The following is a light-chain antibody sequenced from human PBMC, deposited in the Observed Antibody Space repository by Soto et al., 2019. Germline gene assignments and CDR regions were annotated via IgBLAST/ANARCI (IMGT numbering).Light chain of an antibody. CDR1: RFNIGAGYD. CDR3: QSHDNSLSGPR. Sequence: QSVLTQPPSVSGAPGQRVTISCTGSRFNIGAGYDVHWYQQLPGTAPKLLIFGNSNRPSGVPDRFSASKSGTSASLAITGLQAEDEADYYCQSHDNSLSGPRFGGGTKLTV. V-gene: IGLV1-40*01. J-gene: IGLJ3*02. CDR2: GNS.